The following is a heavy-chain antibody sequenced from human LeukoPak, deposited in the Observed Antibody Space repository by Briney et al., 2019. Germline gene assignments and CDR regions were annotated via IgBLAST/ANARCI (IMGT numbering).Heavy chain of an antibody. J-gene: IGHJ4*02. CDR3: ARALGYCSSASCYYFDN. Sequence: GGSLRLSCEGSGFTFSNYWMSWVRQAPGKGLEWVANIKTDGSEKYYVDSVKGRFTISRDNAKNSLYLQMNSLRAEDTAVYYCARALGYCSSASCYYFDNWGQGTLVTVSS. CDR1: GFTFSNYW. D-gene: IGHD2-2*01. V-gene: IGHV3-7*01. CDR2: IKTDGSEK.